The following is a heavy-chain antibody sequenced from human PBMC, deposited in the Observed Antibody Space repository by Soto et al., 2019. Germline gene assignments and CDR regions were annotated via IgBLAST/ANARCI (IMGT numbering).Heavy chain of an antibody. Sequence: ASVPVSCQASGYTFTSYDINWVRQAAGQGLEWMGWMKPNRGNTGYAQKFQGRETMTRNTPISTAYMELSRLRSEGTAVYYCARSRSSSWQYNGFDVWGQGTLVTVSS. CDR3: ARSRSSSWQYNGFDV. CDR2: MKPNRGNT. CDR1: GYTFTSYD. D-gene: IGHD6-13*01. J-gene: IGHJ5*02. V-gene: IGHV1-8*01.